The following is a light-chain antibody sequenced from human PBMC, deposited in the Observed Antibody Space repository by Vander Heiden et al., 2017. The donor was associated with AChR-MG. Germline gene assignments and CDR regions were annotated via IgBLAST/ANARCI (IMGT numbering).Light chain of an antibody. J-gene: IGLJ3*02. CDR1: IDLNVDAYR. Sequence: AVLPHPSSLSASPEATASLTCTLRIDLNVDAYRIYWYQQTPGSPPQHRLRYNSNSDKQQGSGVPGRFSGSKDASANAGILIISGLQSEDEADYYCMIWHSNAWVFGGGTKVTAL. CDR2: YNSNSDK. V-gene: IGLV5-45*02. CDR3: MIWHSNAWV.